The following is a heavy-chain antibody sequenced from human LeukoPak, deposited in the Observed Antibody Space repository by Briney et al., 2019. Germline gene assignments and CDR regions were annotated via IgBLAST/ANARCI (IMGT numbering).Heavy chain of an antibody. V-gene: IGHV3-9*01. CDR3: AKDPYYSSSSPFFDY. D-gene: IGHD6-6*01. Sequence: PGGSLRLSCAASGFTFDDYAMHWVRQAPGKGLEWVSGTSWNSGNIEYADSVKGRFTISRDNAKKSLFLQMNSLRAEDTALYYCAKDPYYSSSSPFFDYWGQGTLVTVSS. CDR1: GFTFDDYA. J-gene: IGHJ4*02. CDR2: TSWNSGNI.